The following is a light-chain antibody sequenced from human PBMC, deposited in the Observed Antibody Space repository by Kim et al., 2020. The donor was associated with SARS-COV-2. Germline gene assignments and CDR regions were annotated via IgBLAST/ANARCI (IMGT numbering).Light chain of an antibody. J-gene: IGKJ1*01. V-gene: IGKV3-15*01. CDR2: GAS. CDR1: QSVRSN. CDR3: QQYNNWWT. Sequence: SASPGEAVTLSCRASQSVRSNLAWYQQKPGQAPRLLIYGASTRATGIPARFSGSGSGTDFTLTISSLQSEDFVVYYCQQYNNWWTFGQGTKVDIK.